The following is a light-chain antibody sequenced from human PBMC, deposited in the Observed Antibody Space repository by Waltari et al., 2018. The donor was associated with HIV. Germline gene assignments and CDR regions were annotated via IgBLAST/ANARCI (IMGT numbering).Light chain of an antibody. Sequence: TQPPSVSVPSGPTASIPCSRDKLPDKFPCWYQNKPGQPPILLVYQGSRRPSGIPERFSASKSANTATLTIRGAQPLDEADYFCQAWDANHAVFGGGTTLTVL. CDR1: KLPDKF. J-gene: IGLJ2*01. CDR2: QGS. CDR3: QAWDANHAV. V-gene: IGLV3-1*01.